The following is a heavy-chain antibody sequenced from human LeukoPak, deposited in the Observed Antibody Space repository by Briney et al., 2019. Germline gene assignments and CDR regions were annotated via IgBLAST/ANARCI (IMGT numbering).Heavy chain of an antibody. J-gene: IGHJ4*02. V-gene: IGHV3-30*03. D-gene: IGHD6-13*01. CDR2: ISKSGDNK. Sequence: PGGSLRLSCAASGFSFSSSDMHWVRQAPGRGLEWVALISKSGDNKYYADSVRGRFTTSRDNSKSTLDLQMSGLGAEDTAIYYCAADGPSTWYGDFDFWGQGTLVTVSS. CDR3: AADGPSTWYGDFDF. CDR1: GFSFSSSD.